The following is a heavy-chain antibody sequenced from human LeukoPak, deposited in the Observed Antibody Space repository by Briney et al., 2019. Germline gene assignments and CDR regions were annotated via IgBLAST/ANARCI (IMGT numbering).Heavy chain of an antibody. CDR1: GYTFTGYY. D-gene: IGHD6-13*01. CDR2: INPNSGGT. CDR3: ARAPGYSSSWFDY. J-gene: IGHJ4*02. Sequence: GASVKVSCKASGYTFTGYYMHWVRQAPGQGLEWMGWINPNSGGTNYAQKFQGRVTMTRDTSISTAYMELSRLRSDDTAVYYCARAPGYSSSWFDYWGQGTLVTVSS. V-gene: IGHV1-2*02.